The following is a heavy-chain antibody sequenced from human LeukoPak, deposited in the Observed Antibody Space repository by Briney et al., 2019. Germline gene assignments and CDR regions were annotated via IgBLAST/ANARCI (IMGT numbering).Heavy chain of an antibody. CDR3: ASTLIAAAGTFGWFDP. J-gene: IGHJ5*02. CDR1: GGSISSGGYY. V-gene: IGHV4-31*03. CDR2: IYYSGST. D-gene: IGHD6-13*01. Sequence: PSETLSLTCTVSGGSISSGGYYWSWIRQHPGKDLEWIGYIYYSGSTYYNPSLKSRVTISVDTSKNQFSLKLSSVTAADTAVYYCASTLIAAAGTFGWFDPWGQGTLVTVSS.